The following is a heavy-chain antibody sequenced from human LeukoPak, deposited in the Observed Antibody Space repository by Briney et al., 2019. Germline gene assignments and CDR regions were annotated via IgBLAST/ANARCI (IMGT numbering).Heavy chain of an antibody. D-gene: IGHD5-24*01. Sequence: SETLSLTCTVSGGSISGYYWSWIRQHPGKGLEWIGYIYYSGSTYYNPSLKSRVTISVDTSKNQFSLKLSSVTAADTAVYYCATDRWLQFGYYGMDVWGQGTTVTVSS. CDR2: IYYSGST. V-gene: IGHV4-30-4*08. CDR3: ATDRWLQFGYYGMDV. J-gene: IGHJ6*02. CDR1: GGSISGYY.